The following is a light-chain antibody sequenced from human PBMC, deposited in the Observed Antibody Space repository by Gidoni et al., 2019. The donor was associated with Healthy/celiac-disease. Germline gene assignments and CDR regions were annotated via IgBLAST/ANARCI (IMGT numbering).Light chain of an antibody. CDR1: SIDVGSYNR. Sequence: QSGLPQPASVSGSPGQSITSSCTGTSIDVGSYNRVSWYHQHPGKAPKLMIYEGSKRPSGVSNRFSGSKSGNTASLTISGLQAEDEADYYCCSSAGSSTYVFGTGTKVTVL. V-gene: IGLV2-23*01. CDR2: EGS. CDR3: CSSAGSSTYV. J-gene: IGLJ1*01.